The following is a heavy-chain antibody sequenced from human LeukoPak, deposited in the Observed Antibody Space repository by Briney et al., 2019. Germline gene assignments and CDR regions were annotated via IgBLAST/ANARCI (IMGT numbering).Heavy chain of an antibody. CDR1: GFTFSNYA. V-gene: IGHV3-23*01. CDR2: ITNWGST. CDR3: AKDWRDESNCGGECCEY. D-gene: IGHD2-21*01. J-gene: IGHJ4*02. Sequence: PGGSLTLSCLASGFTFSNYAMHWLRQPPGKGLEWISTITNWGSTYYPLSVLGRVTIYNHKSKNTLSLQMNSLRAEETAVYYCAKDWRDESNCGGECCEYWGERTVVSVSS.